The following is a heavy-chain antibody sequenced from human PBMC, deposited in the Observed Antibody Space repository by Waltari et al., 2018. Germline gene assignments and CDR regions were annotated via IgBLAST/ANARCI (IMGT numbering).Heavy chain of an antibody. J-gene: IGHJ5*02. Sequence: QVQLQESGPGLVTPSDALSLTCAVSGYSISIGYYWGWIRQPPGKGLEWIGSIYHSGSTYYNASLKSRVTISVDTSKNQFSLKLSSVTAADTAVYYCATTKSRGFDPWGQGTLVTVSS. CDR1: GYSISIGYY. V-gene: IGHV4-38-2*01. CDR3: ATTKSRGFDP. CDR2: IYHSGST.